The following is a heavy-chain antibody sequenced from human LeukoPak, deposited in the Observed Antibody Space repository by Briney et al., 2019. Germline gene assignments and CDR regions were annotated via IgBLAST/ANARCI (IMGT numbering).Heavy chain of an antibody. Sequence: GGSLRLSCAASGFTFSSFGMHWVRQAPGKGLEWVSFIQYDGSIKLYGDSVKGRFTISRDNSRNTLSLQMNSLRPEDTAVYYCARYWDWNYAYNYWGQGTLVTVSS. CDR1: GFTFSSFG. CDR2: IQYDGSIK. J-gene: IGHJ4*02. D-gene: IGHD1-7*01. CDR3: ARYWDWNYAYNY. V-gene: IGHV3-30*19.